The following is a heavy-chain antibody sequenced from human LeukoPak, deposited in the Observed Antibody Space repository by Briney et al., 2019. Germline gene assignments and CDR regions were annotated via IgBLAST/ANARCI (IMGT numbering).Heavy chain of an antibody. CDR3: TREERGYIPAF. D-gene: IGHD3-16*02. Sequence: GGSLRLSCAASGFTFSIYAMHWVRQTPGKGLEWVAFVSYDGSWDSHSDSVKGRFTISRDDSKNTLYLQMTRLRAEDTAVYYCTREERGYIPAFWGQGTLVTVSS. V-gene: IGHV3-30*01. CDR1: GFTFSIYA. J-gene: IGHJ4*02. CDR2: VSYDGSWD.